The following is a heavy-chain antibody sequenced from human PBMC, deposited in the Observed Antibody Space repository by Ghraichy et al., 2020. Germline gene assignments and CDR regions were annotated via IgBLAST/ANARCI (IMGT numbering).Heavy chain of an antibody. J-gene: IGHJ4*02. V-gene: IGHV3-23*01. CDR3: AKGGLGRRPGLDY. CDR1: GFSFSSYA. CDR2: ISEGDGIT. Sequence: GGSLRLSCGASGFSFSSYAMTWARQAPGKGLEYVSSISEGDGITYYSDSVKGRFTISRDNSKNTLYLQLNSLRAEDTAVYYCAKGGLGRRPGLDYWGREPWSPSPQ.